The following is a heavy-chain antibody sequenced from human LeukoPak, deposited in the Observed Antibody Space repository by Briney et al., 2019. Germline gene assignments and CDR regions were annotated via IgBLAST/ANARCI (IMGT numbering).Heavy chain of an antibody. CDR1: GFTFSSYE. CDR3: ARNWMYYYDSRGYYGTRPLGSPLDY. J-gene: IGHJ4*02. V-gene: IGHV3-48*03. D-gene: IGHD3-22*01. CDR2: ISSSGSTI. Sequence: GGSLRLSCAASGFTFSSYEMNWVRQAPGKGLEWVSYISSSGSTIYYADSVKGRFTISRDNAKNSLYLQMNSLRAEDTAVYYCARNWMYYYDSRGYYGTRPLGSPLDYWGQGTLVTVSS.